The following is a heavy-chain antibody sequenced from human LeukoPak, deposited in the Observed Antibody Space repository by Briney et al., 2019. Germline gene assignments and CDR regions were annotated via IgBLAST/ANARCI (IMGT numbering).Heavy chain of an antibody. Sequence: ASVKVSCKASGYTFTGYYMHWVRQAPGQGLEWMGWINPNSGGTNYAQKFQGRVTMTRDTSISTAYMELSRLSSDDTAVYYCARVAGIRHGAPSYWGQGTLVTVSS. J-gene: IGHJ4*02. V-gene: IGHV1-2*02. CDR1: GYTFTGYY. CDR2: INPNSGGT. D-gene: IGHD1-26*01. CDR3: ARVAGIRHGAPSY.